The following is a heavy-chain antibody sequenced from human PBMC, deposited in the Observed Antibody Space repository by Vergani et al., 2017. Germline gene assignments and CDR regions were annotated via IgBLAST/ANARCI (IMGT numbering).Heavy chain of an antibody. J-gene: IGHJ5*02. D-gene: IGHD3-16*01. Sequence: QVQLQESGPGLVKPSETLSLTCTVSGYSISSGYYWGWIRQPPGKGLEWIGSIYHSGSTYYNPSLKSRVTISVDTSKNQFSLKLSSVTAADTAVYYCARDSVGYVWGSYEALFDPWGQGTLVTVSS. V-gene: IGHV4-38-2*02. CDR3: ARDSVGYVWGSYEALFDP. CDR1: GYSISSGYY. CDR2: IYHSGST.